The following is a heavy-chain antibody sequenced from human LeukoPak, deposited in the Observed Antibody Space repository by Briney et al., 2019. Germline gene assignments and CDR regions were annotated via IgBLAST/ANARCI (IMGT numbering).Heavy chain of an antibody. CDR3: ASRMVDTAFDY. V-gene: IGHV5-51*01. Sequence: WMGFIYPGDSNTKYRPSFQGQVTISVDKSISTAYLQWSSLKASDTAMYYCASRMVDTAFDYWGQGTLVTVSS. CDR2: IYPGDSNT. J-gene: IGHJ4*02. D-gene: IGHD5-18*01.